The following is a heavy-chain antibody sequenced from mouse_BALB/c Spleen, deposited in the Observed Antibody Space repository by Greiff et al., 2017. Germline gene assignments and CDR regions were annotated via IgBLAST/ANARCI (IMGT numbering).Heavy chain of an antibody. Sequence: EVKLQESGPGLVKPSQSLSLTCSVTGYSITSGYYWNWIRQFPGNKLEWMGYISYDGSNNYNPSLKNRISITRDTSKNQFFLKLNSVTTEDTATYYCAALTGTGRFAYWGQGTLVTVSA. V-gene: IGHV3-6*02. D-gene: IGHD4-1*01. CDR3: AALTGTGRFAY. CDR2: ISYDGSN. J-gene: IGHJ3*01. CDR1: GYSITSGYY.